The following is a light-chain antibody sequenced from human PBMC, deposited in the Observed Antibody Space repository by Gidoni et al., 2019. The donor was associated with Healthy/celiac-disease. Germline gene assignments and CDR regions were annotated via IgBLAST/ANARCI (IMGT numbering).Light chain of an antibody. CDR2: AAS. CDR3: QQSCSTPYT. V-gene: IGKV1-39*01. CDR1: KSISSY. Sequence: ESQMTPSPASLSATVGDRVTITFRASKSISSYLNWYQQKPGKAPKLLIYAASSLQSGVPSRFSGSGSGTDFTLTISSLQPEDFATYYCQQSCSTPYTFGQGTKLEIK. J-gene: IGKJ2*01.